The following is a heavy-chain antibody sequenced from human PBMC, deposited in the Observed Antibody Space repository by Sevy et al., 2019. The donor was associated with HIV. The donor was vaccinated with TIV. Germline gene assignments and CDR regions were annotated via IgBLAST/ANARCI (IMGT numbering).Heavy chain of an antibody. Sequence: GGSLRLSCAASGFTFSSHGMHWVRRAPGKGLEWVGLISFDGNKRYYPDSMKGRLTISRDNSQNTLYLQMNGLRAEDTAVYYCAKGEGYCSGGSCNPGVSWGQGTLVTVSS. CDR1: GFTFSSHG. J-gene: IGHJ5*02. V-gene: IGHV3-30*18. CDR2: ISFDGNKR. CDR3: AKGEGYCSGGSCNPGVS. D-gene: IGHD2-15*01.